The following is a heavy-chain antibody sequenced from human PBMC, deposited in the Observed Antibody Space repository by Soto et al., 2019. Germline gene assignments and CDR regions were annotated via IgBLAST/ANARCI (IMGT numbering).Heavy chain of an antibody. CDR2: IYYTGST. D-gene: IGHD3-10*01. CDR3: ARASVQIINPYRAMDV. V-gene: IGHV4-30-4*01. J-gene: IGHJ6*02. Sequence: QVQLQESGPGLLRPSQTLSLTCTVSGDSITSDDYYWTWIRQPPGKGLEWLGHIYYTGSTSYNPSLGSPGSISLDTSKTQLSLRVRSVTAADTAVYYCARASVQIINPYRAMDVWGHGTSISVSS. CDR1: GDSITSDDYY.